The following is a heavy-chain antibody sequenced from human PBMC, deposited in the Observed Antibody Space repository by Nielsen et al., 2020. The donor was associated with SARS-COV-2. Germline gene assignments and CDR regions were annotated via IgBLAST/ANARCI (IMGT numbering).Heavy chain of an antibody. D-gene: IGHD3-9*01. V-gene: IGHV4-34*01. CDR3: ARAPDVDVLTGDYPDGFDV. CDR1: GFTFSSYA. CDR2: VSHSGST. J-gene: IGHJ3*01. Sequence: ESLKISCAASGFTFSSYAMHWVRQSPGKGLEWIGEVSHSGSTNYSPSLKGRVTVSVNPSKNQFSLKMTSMTAADTAVYFCARAPDVDVLTGDYPDGFDVWGQGTGVTVSS.